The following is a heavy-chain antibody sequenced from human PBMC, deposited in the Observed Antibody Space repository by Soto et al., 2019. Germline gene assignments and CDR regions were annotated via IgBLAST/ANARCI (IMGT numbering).Heavy chain of an antibody. J-gene: IGHJ6*02. CDR2: IYYSGST. CDR1: GGSISSYY. V-gene: IGHV4-59*01. CDR3: ARDGYYYGSGSFIRYYGMDV. Sequence: SETLSLTCTVSGGSISSYYWSWIRQPPGKGLEWIGYIYYSGSTNYNPSLKSRVTISVDTSKNQFSLKLSSVTAADTAVYYCARDGYYYGSGSFIRYYGMDVWRQGTTVTVSS. D-gene: IGHD3-10*01.